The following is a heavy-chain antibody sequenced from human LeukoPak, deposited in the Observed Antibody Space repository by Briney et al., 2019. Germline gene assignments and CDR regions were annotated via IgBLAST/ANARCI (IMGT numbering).Heavy chain of an antibody. Sequence: PGGSLRLSCAASGFTFNNYAMTWVRQAPGKGLEWVANMKQDGSEQYYVDSMKGRFTISRDNAKNSLYLQMSSLRAEDTAVYSCARGADGVSSNSRGWFDPWGQGTLVTVSS. D-gene: IGHD2-15*01. J-gene: IGHJ5*02. V-gene: IGHV3-7*01. CDR1: GFTFNNYA. CDR2: MKQDGSEQ. CDR3: ARGADGVSSNSRGWFDP.